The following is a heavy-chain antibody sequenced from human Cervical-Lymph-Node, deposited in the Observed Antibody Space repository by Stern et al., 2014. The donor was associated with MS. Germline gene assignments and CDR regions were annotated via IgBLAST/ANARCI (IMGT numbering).Heavy chain of an antibody. CDR3: ATAILRTYDAFDI. CDR1: GYTLTNYD. CDR2: RHANSGDT. V-gene: IGHV1-8*01. Sequence: QVQLVQSGAELKKPGASVKVSCKASGYTLTNYDINWVRQAPGQGLEWVGWRHANSGDTGYAQKFQGRVTMTRDTSTGTAYMELRSLTSEDTAVYYCATAILRTYDAFDIWGQGTLVTVSS. D-gene: IGHD1-14*01. J-gene: IGHJ3*02.